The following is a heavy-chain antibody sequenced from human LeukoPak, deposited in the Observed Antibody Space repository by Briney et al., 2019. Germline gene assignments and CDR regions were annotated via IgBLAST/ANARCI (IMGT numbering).Heavy chain of an antibody. CDR1: GGSISSGGYY. V-gene: IGHV4-31*03. CDR3: ARESSGTEGSAAFDI. J-gene: IGHJ3*02. CDR2: IYHSGGA. Sequence: SETLSLTCSVSGGSISSGGYYWSWIRQHPEKGLEWIGYIYHSGGADYNPSLKSRVTISVDTSRNQFSLKLTTVTAADTAVYYCARESSGTEGSAAFDIWGRGIMVTVSS. D-gene: IGHD3-22*01.